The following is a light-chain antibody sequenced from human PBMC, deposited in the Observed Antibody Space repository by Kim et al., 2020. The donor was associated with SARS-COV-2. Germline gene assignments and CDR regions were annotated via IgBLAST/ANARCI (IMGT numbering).Light chain of an antibody. CDR1: QSVSSN. Sequence: STGERATLSCRASQSVSSNLVWYQQKPGQAPRLLIYGASTRATGIPARFSGSGSGTEFTLTISSLQSEDFAVYYCQQYNNWPPWTFGQGTKVDIK. CDR2: GAS. V-gene: IGKV3-15*01. J-gene: IGKJ1*01. CDR3: QQYNNWPPWT.